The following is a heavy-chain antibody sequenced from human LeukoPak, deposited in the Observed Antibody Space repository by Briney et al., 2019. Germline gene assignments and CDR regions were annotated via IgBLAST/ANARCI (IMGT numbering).Heavy chain of an antibody. V-gene: IGHV4-59*01. CDR1: GGSISSYY. CDR2: IYYSGST. J-gene: IGHJ3*02. Sequence: PSETLSLTCTVSGGSISSYYWSWIRQPPGKGLEWIGYIYYSGSTNYNPSLKSRVTISVDTSENQFSLKLSSVTAADTAVYYCARDNSASAAAGHDAFDIWGQGTMVTVSS. CDR3: ARDNSASAAAGHDAFDI. D-gene: IGHD6-13*01.